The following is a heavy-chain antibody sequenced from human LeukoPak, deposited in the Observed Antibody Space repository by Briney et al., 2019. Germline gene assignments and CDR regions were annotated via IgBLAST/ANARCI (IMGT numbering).Heavy chain of an antibody. V-gene: IGHV4-59*08. CDR1: GGSISGYY. CDR2: IYYSGST. J-gene: IGHJ3*02. Sequence: SETLSLTCTVSGGSISGYYWSWIRQPPGKGLEWIGYIYYSGSTNYNPSLKSRVTISVDTSKNQFSLKLTSVTAADTAVYYCARPGITATGNAFDIWGQGTMVTVSS. CDR3: ARPGITATGNAFDI. D-gene: IGHD6-13*01.